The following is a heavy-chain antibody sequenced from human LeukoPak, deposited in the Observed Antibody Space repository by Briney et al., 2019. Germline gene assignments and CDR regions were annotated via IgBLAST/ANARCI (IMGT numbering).Heavy chain of an antibody. D-gene: IGHD4-17*01. CDR1: GGSFSGYC. CDR3: AILNYGDSDRYFDY. Sequence: SETLSLTCAVYGGSFSGYCWSWIRQPPGKGLEWIGEINHSGSTNYNPSLKSRVTISVDTSKNQFSLKLTSVTAADTAVYYCAILNYGDSDRYFDYWGQGTLVTVSS. J-gene: IGHJ4*02. CDR2: INHSGST. V-gene: IGHV4-34*01.